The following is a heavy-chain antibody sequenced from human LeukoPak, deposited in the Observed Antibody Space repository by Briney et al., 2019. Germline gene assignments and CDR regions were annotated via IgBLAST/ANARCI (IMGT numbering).Heavy chain of an antibody. CDR1: GFTFNSYG. V-gene: IGHV3-33*08. J-gene: IGHJ4*02. CDR2: ICYYGSNK. CDR3: ARDSGDARSMDY. D-gene: IGHD3-3*02. Sequence: GGSLRLSCAASGFTFNSYGMHWVRQAPGKGLEWVAGICYYGSNKYYADSVKGRFTISRDNSKNKLYLPMNSLRAEDTAVYYCARDSGDARSMDYWGQGTLVTVSS.